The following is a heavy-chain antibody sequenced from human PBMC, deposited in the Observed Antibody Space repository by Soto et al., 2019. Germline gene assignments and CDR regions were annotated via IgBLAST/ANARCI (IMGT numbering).Heavy chain of an antibody. Sequence: QGPLVQSGAEVKRPGASVSVSCQASGFTFNTHGFTWVRQAPGQGLEWMGWNSALNGRTFYAPNFQGRVTMTTDSSSSTAYMELRGLRSDDTAVYYCAAATSIALGFRYLGQGTLVTVSS. CDR1: GFTFNTHG. D-gene: IGHD3-3*02. J-gene: IGHJ4*02. CDR3: AAATSIALGFRY. CDR2: NSALNGRT. V-gene: IGHV1-18*01.